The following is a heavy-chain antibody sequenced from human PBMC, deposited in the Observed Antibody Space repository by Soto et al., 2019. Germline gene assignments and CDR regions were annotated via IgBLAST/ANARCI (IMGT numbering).Heavy chain of an antibody. J-gene: IGHJ6*02. Sequence: SETLSLTCTVSGGSISSSSYYWGWIRQPPGKGLEWIGSIYYSGSTYNNPSFKSRVTISVDTSKILFSLKLSSVTAADTAVYYCARQVGIAPKYYYYYGMDVWGQGTTVTVSS. CDR1: GGSISSSSYY. V-gene: IGHV4-39*01. D-gene: IGHD6-13*01. CDR2: IYYSGST. CDR3: ARQVGIAPKYYYYYGMDV.